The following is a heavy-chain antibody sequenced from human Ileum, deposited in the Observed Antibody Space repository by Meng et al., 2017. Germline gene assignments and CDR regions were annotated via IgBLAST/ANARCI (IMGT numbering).Heavy chain of an antibody. CDR2: IGASGGST. Sequence: GESLKISCVVSGFTFNNYAMTWVRQAPGKGLEWVSVIGASGGSTYYTDSVKGRFTISRDNSKNTLYLQMNGLGVEDTAIYYCAKDPELYWGQGTLVTVSS. V-gene: IGHV3-23*01. CDR1: GFTFNNYA. D-gene: IGHD1-7*01. J-gene: IGHJ4*02. CDR3: AKDPELY.